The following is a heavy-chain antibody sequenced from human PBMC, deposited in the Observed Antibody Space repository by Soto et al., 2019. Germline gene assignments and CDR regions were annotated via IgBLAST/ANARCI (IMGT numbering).Heavy chain of an antibody. Sequence: QVQLQESGPGLVKPSETLSLTCTVSGGSISSYYWSWIRQPPGKGLEWIGYIYYSGSTNYNPSLKSRVTISVDTSKNQLSLKLSSVTDADTAVYYCARLLWSRGDWFDPWGQGTLVTVSS. CDR1: GGSISSYY. J-gene: IGHJ5*02. V-gene: IGHV4-59*08. D-gene: IGHD3-10*01. CDR2: IYYSGST. CDR3: ARLLWSRGDWFDP.